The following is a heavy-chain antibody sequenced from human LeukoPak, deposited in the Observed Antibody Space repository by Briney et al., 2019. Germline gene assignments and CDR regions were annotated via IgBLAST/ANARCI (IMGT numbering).Heavy chain of an antibody. CDR1: GYTFTGYY. CDR3: ARVSAYCTSTSCHDY. CDR2: INPNSGGT. V-gene: IGHV1-2*04. Sequence: GASVKVSCKASGYTFTGYYMHWVRQAPGQGLEWMGWINPNSGGTNYAQKFQGWVTMTRDTSISTAYMELSRLRSDDTAVFYCARVSAYCTSTSCHDYWGRGTLVTVSS. D-gene: IGHD2-2*01. J-gene: IGHJ4*02.